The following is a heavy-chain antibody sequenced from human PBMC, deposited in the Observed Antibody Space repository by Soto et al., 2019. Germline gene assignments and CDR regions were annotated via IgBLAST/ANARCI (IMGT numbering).Heavy chain of an antibody. CDR2: ISQSGNT. V-gene: IGHV4-34*01. CDR3: ARAPKVSGSSQTRPDF. Sequence: ETLSLTCAVYGVPFSGYYWSWIRQPPGKGLEWIGEISQSGNTNYSPSLKSRVSISIDTSKKQFSLNLASVSAADTAVYYCARAPKVSGSSQTRPDFWGQGTLVTVSS. D-gene: IGHD6-6*01. CDR1: GVPFSGYY. J-gene: IGHJ4*02.